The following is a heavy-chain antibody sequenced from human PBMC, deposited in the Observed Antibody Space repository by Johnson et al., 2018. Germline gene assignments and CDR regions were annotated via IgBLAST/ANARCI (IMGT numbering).Heavy chain of an antibody. CDR2: ISSSTETI. D-gene: IGHD1-26*01. CDR1: GFTFSTYS. Sequence: VQLVQSGGGLVQPGGSLRLSCAASGFTFSTYSMNWVRQSPGKGLEWVSYISSSTETIYYADPVKGRFTIPRDNANNSLYLQMNSLRAEDTAVYYCARGGSYARGAFDIWGQGTMVTVSS. CDR3: ARGGSYARGAFDI. V-gene: IGHV3-48*04. J-gene: IGHJ3*02.